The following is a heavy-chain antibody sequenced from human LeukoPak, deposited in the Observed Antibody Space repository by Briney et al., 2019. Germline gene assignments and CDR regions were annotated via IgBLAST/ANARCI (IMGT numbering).Heavy chain of an antibody. Sequence: PGGSLRLSCAASGFTFSSYSMNWVRQAPGKGLEWVSSISSSSSYIYYADSVKGRFTISRDNAKNSLYLQMNSLRAEDTAVYYCAREERIAGGDFDYWGQGTPVTVSS. CDR3: AREERIAGGDFDY. J-gene: IGHJ4*02. D-gene: IGHD6-13*01. CDR2: ISSSSSYI. V-gene: IGHV3-21*01. CDR1: GFTFSSYS.